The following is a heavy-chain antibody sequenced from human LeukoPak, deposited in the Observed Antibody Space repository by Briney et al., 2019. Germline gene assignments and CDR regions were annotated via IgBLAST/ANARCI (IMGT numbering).Heavy chain of an antibody. Sequence: GSLRLSCTVSGGSISSYYWSWIRQPAGKGLEWIGRIYTSGSTNYNPSLKSRVTMSVDTSKNQFSLKLSSVTAADTAVYYCAREKIGYYDGSGRGWFDPWGQGTLVTVSS. CDR3: AREKIGYYDGSGRGWFDP. D-gene: IGHD3-22*01. CDR2: IYTSGST. J-gene: IGHJ5*02. CDR1: GGSISSYY. V-gene: IGHV4-4*07.